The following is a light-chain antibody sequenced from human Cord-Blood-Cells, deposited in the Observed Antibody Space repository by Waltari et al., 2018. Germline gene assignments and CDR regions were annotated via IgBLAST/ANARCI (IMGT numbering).Light chain of an antibody. J-gene: IGKJ4*01. Sequence: AIRMTQSPSSFSASTGDRVTITCRASQGISSYLAWYQQKPGKAPKLLIYAASTLQSWVPSRFSSSGSGTDFTLTISCLQSEDFATYYCQQYYSYPLTFGGGTKVEIK. V-gene: IGKV1-8*01. CDR1: QGISSY. CDR2: AAS. CDR3: QQYYSYPLT.